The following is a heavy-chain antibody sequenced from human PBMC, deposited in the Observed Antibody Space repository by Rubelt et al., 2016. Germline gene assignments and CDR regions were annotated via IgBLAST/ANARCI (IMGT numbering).Heavy chain of an antibody. V-gene: IGHV1-46*01. Sequence: QAQLVQSGAEVKKPGASVKVSCKASGYTSTSSYIHWVRQAPGQGLEWMGIIHPSGGSTSYAQQFQDRVTMTRDTSTSTVYMELSSLRSEDTALYYCARDNFGGDVGFDFWGQGTLVTVSS. D-gene: IGHD2-21*01. CDR1: GYTSTSSY. CDR2: IHPSGGST. J-gene: IGHJ4*02. CDR3: ARDNFGGDVGFDF.